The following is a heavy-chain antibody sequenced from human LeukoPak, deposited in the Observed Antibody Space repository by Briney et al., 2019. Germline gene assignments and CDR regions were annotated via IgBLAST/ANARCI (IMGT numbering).Heavy chain of an antibody. CDR1: GFTFSSNW. D-gene: IGHD3-16*01. Sequence: GGSLTLSCAASGFTFSSNWMHWVRQVPGKGLVWVSRIKYDGSSTNYADSVTGRFTISRDNAKNTLYLQMNSLRAEDTAVYYCTRRGAASDAFDIWGQGTMVTVSS. V-gene: IGHV3-74*01. CDR3: TRRGAASDAFDI. J-gene: IGHJ3*02. CDR2: IKYDGSST.